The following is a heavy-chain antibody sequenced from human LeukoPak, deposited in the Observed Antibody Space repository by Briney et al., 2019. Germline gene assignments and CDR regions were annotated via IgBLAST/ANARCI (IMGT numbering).Heavy chain of an antibody. CDR2: ISKDGSVK. D-gene: IGHD2-2*01. CDR3: ARDRDLGVVTPWCDY. V-gene: IGHV3-30*03. Sequence: GRSLRLSCVASGFTLSNYGMQWVRQAPGKGLEWVAIISKDGSVKYYGDSVRGRFTISRDNSKNTAYLQMNSLRADDTAVYYCARDRDLGVVTPWCDYCGQGVLVTVSS. CDR1: GFTLSNYG. J-gene: IGHJ4*02.